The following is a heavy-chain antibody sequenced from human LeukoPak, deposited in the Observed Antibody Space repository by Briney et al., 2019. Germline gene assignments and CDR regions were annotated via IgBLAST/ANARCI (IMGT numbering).Heavy chain of an antibody. CDR1: GYTFTSYD. D-gene: IGHD1-26*01. Sequence: GASVTVSFKASGYTFTSYDINWVRQATGQGLEWMGWMNPNSGNTGYAQKFQGRVTMTRNTSISTAYMELSSLRSEDTAVYYCATFPIVGATTAGPPDDYWGQGTLVTVSS. CDR2: MNPNSGNT. CDR3: ATFPIVGATTAGPPDDY. J-gene: IGHJ4*02. V-gene: IGHV1-8*01.